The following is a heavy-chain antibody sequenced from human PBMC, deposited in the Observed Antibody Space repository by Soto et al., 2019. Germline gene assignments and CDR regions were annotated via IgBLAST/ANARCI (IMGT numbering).Heavy chain of an antibody. J-gene: IGHJ4*02. Sequence: WASVKVSCKASGYTFTGYYMHWVRQAPGQGLEWMGWINPNSGGTNYAQKFQGRVTMTRDTSISTAYMELSRLRSDDTAVYYCARDHSRQQLARYFDYWGQGTLVTVSS. CDR2: INPNSGGT. D-gene: IGHD6-13*01. V-gene: IGHV1-2*02. CDR1: GYTFTGYY. CDR3: ARDHSRQQLARYFDY.